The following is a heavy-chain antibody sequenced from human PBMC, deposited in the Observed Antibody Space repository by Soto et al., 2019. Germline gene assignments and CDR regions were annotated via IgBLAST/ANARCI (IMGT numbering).Heavy chain of an antibody. CDR1: GGTFSSYA. D-gene: IGHD2-2*01. CDR3: ARSQGSSTSLEIYYYYYYGMDV. Sequence: QVQLVQSGAEVKKPGSSVKVSCKASGGTFSSYAISWVRQAPGQGLEWMGGIIPISDTTNYAQKFQGRVTITADESTSTAYMGLSSRRAEDTGVYYCARSQGSSTSLEIYYYYYYGMDVWGQGTTVTVSS. J-gene: IGHJ6*02. V-gene: IGHV1-69*01. CDR2: IIPISDTT.